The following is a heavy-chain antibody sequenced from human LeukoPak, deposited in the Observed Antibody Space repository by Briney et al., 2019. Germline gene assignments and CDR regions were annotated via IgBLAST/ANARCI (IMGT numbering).Heavy chain of an antibody. D-gene: IGHD2-15*01. CDR3: ARIARYCSGGSCRRPGWFDP. CDR2: INPNSGGT. V-gene: IGHV1-2*02. Sequence: ASVKVSCKASGYTFTGYYMHWVRQAPGQGLEWMGWINPNSGGTNYAQKFQGRVTMTRDTSISTAYMELSRLRSDDTAVYYCARIARYCSGGSCRRPGWFDPWGQGTLVTVSS. CDR1: GYTFTGYY. J-gene: IGHJ5*02.